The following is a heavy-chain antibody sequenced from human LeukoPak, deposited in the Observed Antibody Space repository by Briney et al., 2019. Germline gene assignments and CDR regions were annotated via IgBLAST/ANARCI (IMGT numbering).Heavy chain of an antibody. D-gene: IGHD4-23*01. V-gene: IGHV1-2*02. CDR2: INPNSGGT. J-gene: IGHJ5*02. Sequence: ASVKVSCKASGYTFTGYYMHWVRQAPGQGLEWMGWINPNSGGTNYAQKFQGRVTMTRDTSISTAYMELSRLRSDDTAVYYCAREKGEGGKRGKVNWFDPWGQGTLVTVSS. CDR3: AREKGEGGKRGKVNWFDP. CDR1: GYTFTGYY.